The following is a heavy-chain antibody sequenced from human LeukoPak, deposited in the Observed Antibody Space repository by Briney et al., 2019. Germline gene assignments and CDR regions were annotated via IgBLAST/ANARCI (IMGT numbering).Heavy chain of an antibody. J-gene: IGHJ3*02. CDR1: GFTFSSYV. D-gene: IGHD3-10*01. V-gene: IGHV3-23*01. CDR2: ISGSGGST. CDR3: AKGPLGSYYGFDM. Sequence: GGSLRLSCAASGFTFSSYVMSWVRQAPGKGLEWVSAISGSGGSTYFPDSVKGRFTISRDNSKNTLHLQMNSLRAEDTALYYCAKGPLGSYYGFDMWGQGTMVTVSS.